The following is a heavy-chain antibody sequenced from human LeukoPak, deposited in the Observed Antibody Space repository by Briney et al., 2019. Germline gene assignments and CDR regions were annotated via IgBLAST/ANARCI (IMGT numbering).Heavy chain of an antibody. CDR2: IIPILGIA. D-gene: IGHD3-22*01. CDR3: AREDQSYDSSGYYLYYFDY. J-gene: IGHJ4*02. V-gene: IGHV1-69*04. Sequence: SVKVSCKASGGTFSSYAISWVRQAPGQGLEWMGRIIPILGIANYAQKFQGRVTITADKSTSTAYMELSSLRSEDTAVYYCAREDQSYDSSGYYLYYFDYWGQETLVTVSS. CDR1: GGTFSSYA.